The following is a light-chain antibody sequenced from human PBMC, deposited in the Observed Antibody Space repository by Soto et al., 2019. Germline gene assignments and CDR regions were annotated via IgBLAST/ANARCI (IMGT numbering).Light chain of an antibody. J-gene: IGLJ3*02. Sequence: QSVLTQPASVSGSPGQSITISCTGTSSDIGSYDRVSWYQWHPGKAPKLIIYEDNRWPSEISNRFSGSKSGNTASLTISGLQAEDEADYYCCSYAGSNIFAVFGGGTQLTVL. V-gene: IGLV2-23*01. CDR2: EDN. CDR1: SSDIGSYDR. CDR3: CSYAGSNIFAV.